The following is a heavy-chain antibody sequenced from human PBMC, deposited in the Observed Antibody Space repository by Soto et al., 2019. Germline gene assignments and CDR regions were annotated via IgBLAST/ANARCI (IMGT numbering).Heavy chain of an antibody. D-gene: IGHD6-13*01. Sequence: GGSLRLSCAASGFTFSSYAMSWVRQAPGKGLEWVSAISGSGGSTYYADSVKGRFTISRDNSKNTLYLQMNSLRAEDTAVYYCAKDEGAAAGAIYYYYYGMDVLGQGTTVTVSS. CDR2: ISGSGGST. CDR1: GFTFSSYA. J-gene: IGHJ6*02. CDR3: AKDEGAAAGAIYYYYYGMDV. V-gene: IGHV3-23*01.